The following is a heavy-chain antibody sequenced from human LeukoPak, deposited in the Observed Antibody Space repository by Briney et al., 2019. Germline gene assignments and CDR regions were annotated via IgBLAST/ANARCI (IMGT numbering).Heavy chain of an antibody. CDR3: AREGDTVGAYYGMDV. CDR1: GGSISSGDYY. Sequence: SETLSLTCTVSGGSISSGDYYWSWIRQPPGKGLEWIGYIYYSGSTYYNPSLKSRVTISVDTSKNQFSLKLSSVTAADTAVYYCAREGDTVGAYYGMDVWGQGTLVTVSS. CDR2: IYYSGST. V-gene: IGHV4-30-4*01. D-gene: IGHD1-26*01. J-gene: IGHJ6*02.